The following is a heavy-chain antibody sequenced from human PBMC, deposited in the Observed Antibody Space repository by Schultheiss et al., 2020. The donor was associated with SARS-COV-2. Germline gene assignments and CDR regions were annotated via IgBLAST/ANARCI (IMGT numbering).Heavy chain of an antibody. CDR1: GGSFSGYY. D-gene: IGHD4-17*01. V-gene: IGHV4-59*08. Sequence: SETLSLTCAVYGGSFSGYYWSWIRQPPGKGLEWIGYIYYSGSTNYNPSLKSRVTISVDTSKNQFSLKLSSVTAADTAVYYCANIGDYGPDAFDIWGQGTMVTVSS. CDR3: ANIGDYGPDAFDI. J-gene: IGHJ3*02. CDR2: IYYSGST.